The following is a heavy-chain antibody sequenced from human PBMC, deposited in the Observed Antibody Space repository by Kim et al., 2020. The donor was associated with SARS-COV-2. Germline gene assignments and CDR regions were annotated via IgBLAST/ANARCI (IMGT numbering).Heavy chain of an antibody. D-gene: IGHD3-10*01. CDR3: ARDYYGSGSYYVYFDY. J-gene: IGHJ4*02. CDR2: ISAYNGNT. V-gene: IGHV1-18*01. CDR1: GYTFTSYG. Sequence: ASVKVSCKASGYTFTSYGISWVRQAPGQGLEWMGWISAYNGNTNYAQKLQGRVTMTTDTSTSTAYMELRSLRSDDTAVYYCARDYYGSGSYYVYFDYWGQGTLVTVSS.